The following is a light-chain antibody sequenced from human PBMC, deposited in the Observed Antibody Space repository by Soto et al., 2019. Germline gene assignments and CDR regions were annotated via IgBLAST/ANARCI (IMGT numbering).Light chain of an antibody. CDR2: EGS. CDR3: CSYAGSRRV. CDR1: SSDVGSYNL. Sequence: QSALTQPASVSGSPGQSITISCTGTSSDVGSYNLVSWYQQHPGKAPKLMIYEGSKRPSGVSNRFSGSKSGNTASLTISGLQAEDGADYYCCSYAGSRRVFGGGTKLTVL. V-gene: IGLV2-23*01. J-gene: IGLJ3*02.